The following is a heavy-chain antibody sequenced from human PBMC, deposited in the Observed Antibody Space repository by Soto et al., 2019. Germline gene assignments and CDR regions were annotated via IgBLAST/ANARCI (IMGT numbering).Heavy chain of an antibody. V-gene: IGHV1-69*04. CDR1: GGTFSSYT. Sequence: SVKVSCKASGGTFSSYTISWVRQAPGQGLEWMGRIIPILGIANYAQKFQGRVTITADKSTSTAYMELSSLRSEDAAVYYCARDRHCSGGSCYPRGYYYYMDVWGKGTTVTVSS. CDR3: ARDRHCSGGSCYPRGYYYYMDV. D-gene: IGHD2-15*01. J-gene: IGHJ6*03. CDR2: IIPILGIA.